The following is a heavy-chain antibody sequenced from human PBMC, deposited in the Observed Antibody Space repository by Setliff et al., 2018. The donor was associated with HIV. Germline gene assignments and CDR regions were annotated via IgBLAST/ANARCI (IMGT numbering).Heavy chain of an antibody. D-gene: IGHD2-15*01. J-gene: IGHJ3*02. V-gene: IGHV4-39*07. CDR3: ARHSCGTTACYGPDM. Sequence: PSETLSLTCTVSRGSISSGTYYWTWIRQPPGKGLEWIASIYYSGSTYYNPSLKSRLTISVDTSKNQVSLRLSSVTPADTAVYYCARHSCGTTACYGPDMWGPGTMVTVSS. CDR2: IYYSGST. CDR1: RGSISSGTYY.